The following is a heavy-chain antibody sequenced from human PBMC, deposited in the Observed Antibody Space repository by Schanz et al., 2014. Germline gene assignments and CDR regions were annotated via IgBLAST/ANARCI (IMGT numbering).Heavy chain of an antibody. D-gene: IGHD3-16*01. J-gene: IGHJ5*02. CDR3: ARDALGGPHNWFDP. CDR2: IYHSGNT. Sequence: QVHLQESGPGLVKPSQTLSLTCTVSGGSIDVSGYYWSWIRQQPGKALEWIGYIYHSGNTYFKPSLQSRLAMSVDTAKNQFSLKLSSVTAADTAVYYCARDALGGPHNWFDPWGQGTLVSVSS. V-gene: IGHV4-31*03. CDR1: GGSIDVSGYY.